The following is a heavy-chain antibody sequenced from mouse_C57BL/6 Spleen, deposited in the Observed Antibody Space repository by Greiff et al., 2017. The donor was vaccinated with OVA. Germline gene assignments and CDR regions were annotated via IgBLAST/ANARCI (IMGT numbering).Heavy chain of an antibody. CDR1: GYTFTSYS. CDR3: ARGDEGFAY. Sequence: VQLQQPGAELARPGASVKMSCKASGYTFTSYSMHWVKQRPGQGLEWIGYINPCSGYTKYNQKFKDKATLTADKSSSTAYMQLSSLTSEDSAVYYCARGDEGFAYWGQGTLVTVSA. J-gene: IGHJ3*01. V-gene: IGHV1-4*01. CDR2: INPCSGYT.